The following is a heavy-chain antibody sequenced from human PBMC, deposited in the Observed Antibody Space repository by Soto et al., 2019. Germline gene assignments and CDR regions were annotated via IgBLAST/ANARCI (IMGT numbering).Heavy chain of an antibody. D-gene: IGHD4-17*01. Sequence: QVQLVQSGAEVKKPGSSVKVSCKASGGTFSSYAISWVRQAPGHGLEWMGGINPIFGTANYAQKFQGRVTITAAESPSKAYMELSSLRSEDTAVYFCARGHYFTTGWLDPWGQGTLVNVSS. CDR1: GGTFSSYA. CDR3: ARGHYFTTGWLDP. J-gene: IGHJ5*02. CDR2: INPIFGTA. V-gene: IGHV1-69*12.